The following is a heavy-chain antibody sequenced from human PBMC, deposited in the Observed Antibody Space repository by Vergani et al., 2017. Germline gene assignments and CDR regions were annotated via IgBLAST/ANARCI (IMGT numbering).Heavy chain of an antibody. D-gene: IGHD3-10*01. CDR1: GYSFTSYW. CDR2: IYPGDSDT. J-gene: IGHJ6*03. V-gene: IGHV5-51*03. Sequence: EVQLVQSGAEVKKPGESLKISCKGSGYSFTSYWIDWVRQMPGKGLEWMGIIYPGDSDTRYSPSFQGQVTISADKSISTAYLQWSSLKASDTAMYYCARRGYYYGSGSPSYYYYMDVWGKGTTVTVSS. CDR3: ARRGYYYGSGSPSYYYYMDV.